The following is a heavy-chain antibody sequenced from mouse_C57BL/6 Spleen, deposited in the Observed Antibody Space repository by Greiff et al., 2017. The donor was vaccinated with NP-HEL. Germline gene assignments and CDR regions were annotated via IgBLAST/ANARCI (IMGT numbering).Heavy chain of an antibody. D-gene: IGHD3-2*02. Sequence: QVQLQQPGAELVKPGASVKLSCKASGYTFTSYWMQWVKQRPGQGLEWIGEIDPSDSYTNYNQKFKGKATLTVDTSSSTAYMQLSSLTSEDSAVYYCARGAQARCYAMDYWGQGTSVTVSS. CDR2: IDPSDSYT. CDR1: GYTFTSYW. CDR3: ARGAQARCYAMDY. J-gene: IGHJ4*01. V-gene: IGHV1-50*01.